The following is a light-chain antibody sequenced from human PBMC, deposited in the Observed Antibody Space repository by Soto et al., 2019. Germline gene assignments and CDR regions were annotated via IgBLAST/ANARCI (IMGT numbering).Light chain of an antibody. CDR3: SSYTGSSNLV. V-gene: IGLV2-8*01. CDR2: EVT. J-gene: IGLJ2*01. CDR1: STDVGGYNY. Sequence: QSVLTQPPSASGSPGQSVTISCTGSSTDVGGYNYVSWYQQHPGKAPKLMIYEVTHRPSGVPDRFSGSKSGNTASLTVSGLQADDEAAYYCSSYTGSSNLVFGGGTKLTVL.